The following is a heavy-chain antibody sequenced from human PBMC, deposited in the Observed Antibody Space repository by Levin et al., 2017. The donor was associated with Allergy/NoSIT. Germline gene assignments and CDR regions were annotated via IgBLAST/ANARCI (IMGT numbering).Heavy chain of an antibody. D-gene: IGHD5-24*01. V-gene: IGHV4-59*08. CDR3: ARHRDAYNPFDY. Sequence: SETLSLTCTVSGGSISSYYWSWIRQPPGKGLEWIGYIKYSGSTNYSPSLKSRVTISLDTSQNQFSLRLSSVTAADTAVYYCARHRDAYNPFDYWGQGTLVTVSS. J-gene: IGHJ4*02. CDR2: IKYSGST. CDR1: GGSISSYY.